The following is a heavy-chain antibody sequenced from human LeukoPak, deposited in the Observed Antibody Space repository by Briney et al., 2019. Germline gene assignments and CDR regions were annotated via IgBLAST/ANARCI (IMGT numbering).Heavy chain of an antibody. V-gene: IGHV1-69*01. J-gene: IGHJ4*02. CDR1: GGTFSSYA. CDR2: IIPIFGTA. Sequence: ASVKVSCKASGGTFSSYAISWVRQAPGQGLEWMGGIIPIFGTANYAQKFQGRVTITADESTSTAYMELSSLRSEDTAVYYCARDDSSDGDYYFDYWGQGTLVTVSS. D-gene: IGHD6-6*01. CDR3: ARDDSSDGDYYFDY.